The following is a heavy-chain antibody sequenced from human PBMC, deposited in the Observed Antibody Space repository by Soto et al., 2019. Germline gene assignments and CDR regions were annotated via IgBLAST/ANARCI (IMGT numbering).Heavy chain of an antibody. D-gene: IGHD4-17*01. J-gene: IGHJ6*02. V-gene: IGHV1-69*13. CDR2: IIPIFGTA. CDR1: GVTFSSYA. Sequence: SVKVSCKASGVTFSSYAISWVRQAPGQGLEWMGGIIPIFGTANYAQKFQGRVTITADESTSTAYMELSSLRSEDTAVYYCARDDYRPSGYYYGMDVWGQGTTVTVSS. CDR3: ARDDYRPSGYYYGMDV.